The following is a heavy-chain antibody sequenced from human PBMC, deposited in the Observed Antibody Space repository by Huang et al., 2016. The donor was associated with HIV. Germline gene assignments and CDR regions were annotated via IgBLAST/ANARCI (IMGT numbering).Heavy chain of an antibody. CDR1: GGSFSGPN. V-gene: IGHV4-34*01. D-gene: IGHD3-16*01. CDR3: ARGRGDARGFLGLDF. J-gene: IGHJ4*02. CDR2: INHSGRT. Sequence: QVQLHQWGAGLLKPSETLSLTCAVYGGSFSGPNWTWIRQTPGKGLEWMGEINHSGRTNYSPSLQRRVTISLDTSKNQVSLRLRSVTAADTAVYYCARGRGDARGFLGLDFWGQGTLVTVSS.